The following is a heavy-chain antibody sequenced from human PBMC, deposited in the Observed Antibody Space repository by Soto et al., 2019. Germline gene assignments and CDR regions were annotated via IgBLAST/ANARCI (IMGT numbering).Heavy chain of an antibody. V-gene: IGHV3-15*07. CDR3: TLRDY. CDR2: IKSKTDGGTI. J-gene: IGHJ4*02. CDR1: GFTFTNAW. Sequence: EVQLVESGGALVKPGGSLRLSCVGSGFTFTNAWMTWVRQAPGKGLEWVGHIKSKTDGGTIDYAAPVKDRFIISRDDSKNMVYLEMNSLKTEDTAVYFCTLRDYWGQGTLVTVAS. D-gene: IGHD5-12*01.